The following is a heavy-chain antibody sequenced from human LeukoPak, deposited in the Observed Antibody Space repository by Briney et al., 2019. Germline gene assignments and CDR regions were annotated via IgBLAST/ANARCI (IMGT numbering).Heavy chain of an antibody. J-gene: IGHJ3*02. V-gene: IGHV3-66*01. CDR3: AREIGDSSGHDAFDI. D-gene: IGHD3-22*01. CDR1: GFTVSSNY. CDR2: IYSGGST. Sequence: PGGSLRLSCAASGFTVSSNYMSWVRQAPGKGLEWVSVIYSGGSTYYADSVKGRYTISRDNSKNTLYLQMNSLRAEDTAVYYCAREIGDSSGHDAFDIWGQGTMVTVSS.